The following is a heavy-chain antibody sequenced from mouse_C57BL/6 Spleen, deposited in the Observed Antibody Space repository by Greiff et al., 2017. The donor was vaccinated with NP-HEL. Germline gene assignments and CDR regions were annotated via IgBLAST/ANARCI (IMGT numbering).Heavy chain of an antibody. D-gene: IGHD1-1*01. Sequence: EVQLQQSGPELVKPGASVKISCKASGYSFTGYYMNWVKQSPEKSLEWIGEINPSTGGTTYNQKFKAKATLTVDKSSSTAYMQLKSLTSEDSAVYYCARSDYYYGSSYFDDWGQGTTLTVSS. CDR1: GYSFTGYY. V-gene: IGHV1-42*01. CDR3: ARSDYYYGSSYFDD. J-gene: IGHJ2*01. CDR2: INPSTGGT.